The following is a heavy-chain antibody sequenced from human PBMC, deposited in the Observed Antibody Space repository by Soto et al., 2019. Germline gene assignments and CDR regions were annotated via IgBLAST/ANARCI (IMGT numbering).Heavy chain of an antibody. CDR1: GNTFTRYY. Sequence: ASVKVSCNASGNTFTRYYMHWVRQAPGHGLEWTGIISPSGGSTSYAQKFQGRVTMTRDTSTSTVYMELSSLRSEDTAVYYCARREGSYDFWRGSQYYFDYWGQGT. CDR2: ISPSGGST. CDR3: ARREGSYDFWRGSQYYFDY. V-gene: IGHV1-46*01. J-gene: IGHJ4*02. D-gene: IGHD3-3*01.